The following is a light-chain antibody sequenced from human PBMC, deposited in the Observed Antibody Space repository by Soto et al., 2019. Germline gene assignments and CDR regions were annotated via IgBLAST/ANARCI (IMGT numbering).Light chain of an antibody. CDR2: DTS. V-gene: IGKV3-15*01. Sequence: RQSPPTLSVSPGERATLSCRGSQNVSIKLAWYQQKPGQAPRLLIYDTSTRATGIPARFSGSGSGTEFTLTISSLQSEDFAVYYCEQYNNWPPITFGQGTRLE. CDR1: QNVSIK. CDR3: EQYNNWPPIT. J-gene: IGKJ5*01.